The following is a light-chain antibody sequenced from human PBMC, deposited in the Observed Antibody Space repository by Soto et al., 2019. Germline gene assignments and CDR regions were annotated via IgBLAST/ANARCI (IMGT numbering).Light chain of an antibody. J-gene: IGLJ2*01. CDR1: SSDVGGYNY. CDR2: EVS. V-gene: IGLV2-14*01. CDR3: SSYTSSSTAV. Sequence: QSVLTQPASVSGSPGQSITISCTGTSSDVGGYNYVSWYQQHPGKAPKLMIYEVSNRPSGVSNRFSGSKSGNTASLTISGLQAKDEADYYCSSYTSSSTAVFGGGTKLTVL.